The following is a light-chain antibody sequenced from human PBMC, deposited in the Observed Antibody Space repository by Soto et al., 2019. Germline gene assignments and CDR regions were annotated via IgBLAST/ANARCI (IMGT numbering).Light chain of an antibody. J-gene: IGKJ1*01. CDR1: QSVSSN. CDR3: QQYNNWPPKT. CDR2: GAS. Sequence: EIVMTQSPATLSVSPGERATLSCRASQSVSSNLAWYQQKPGQAPGLLIYGASHRATGIPARFSGSGSGTEFTLTISSLQSEDFAVYYCQQYNNWPPKTFGQGTKVEIK. V-gene: IGKV3-15*01.